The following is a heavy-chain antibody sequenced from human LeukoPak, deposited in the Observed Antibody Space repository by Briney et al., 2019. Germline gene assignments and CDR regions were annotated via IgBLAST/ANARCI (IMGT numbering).Heavy chain of an antibody. Sequence: GGSLRLSCAASGFIFSTYSMSWVRQAPGKGLEWVSYISGSSDAIYYADSVKGRFTISRDNAKNSLYLQMNSLRAEDTAVYYCARGSCTNGVCYSTPFDYWGQGTLVTVSS. CDR2: ISGSSDAI. CDR3: ARGSCTNGVCYSTPFDY. J-gene: IGHJ4*02. D-gene: IGHD2-8*01. CDR1: GFIFSTYS. V-gene: IGHV3-48*01.